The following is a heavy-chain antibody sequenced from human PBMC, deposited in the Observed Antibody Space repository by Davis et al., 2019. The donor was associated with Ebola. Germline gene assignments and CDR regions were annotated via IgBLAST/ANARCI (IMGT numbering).Heavy chain of an antibody. V-gene: IGHV3-11*01. CDR1: GFTSSHYY. CDR3: ARDPEVEGSSWYFDY. Sequence: SLIISCAASGFTSSHYYTSWIRQSPGKWLVWVSYISSSGSTIYYADSVKGRFTISRDNAKNSLYLQMNSLRAEDTAVYYCARDPEVEGSSWYFDYWGQGTLVTVSS. J-gene: IGHJ4*02. CDR2: ISSSGSTI. D-gene: IGHD6-13*01.